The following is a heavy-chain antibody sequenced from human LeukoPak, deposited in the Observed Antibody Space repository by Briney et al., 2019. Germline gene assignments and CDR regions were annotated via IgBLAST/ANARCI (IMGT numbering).Heavy chain of an antibody. CDR3: TTIAVAGLVDY. V-gene: IGHV3-73*01. D-gene: IGHD6-19*01. Sequence: GGSLRLSCAASGFTFSGSAMHWVRQASGKGLEWVGRIRSKANSHATAYAASVKGRFTISRDDSKNTAYLQMNSLKTEDTAVYYCTTIAVAGLVDYWGQGTLVTVSS. CDR2: IRSKANSHAT. CDR1: GFTFSGSA. J-gene: IGHJ4*02.